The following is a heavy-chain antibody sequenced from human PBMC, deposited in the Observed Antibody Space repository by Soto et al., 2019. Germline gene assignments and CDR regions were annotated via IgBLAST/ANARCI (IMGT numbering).Heavy chain of an antibody. D-gene: IGHD2-21*02. CDR1: GESCSGYY. Sequence: SETLSLTCAVYGESCSGYYWTWIRQAPGEGLEWIGEITRSGSTNYNPSLKSRVTISVDTSKNQFSLKLNSVTAADTAVYYCARDLWGYCGADCYPLDVWGQGTTVTVSS. CDR2: ITRSGST. V-gene: IGHV4-34*01. J-gene: IGHJ6*02. CDR3: ARDLWGYCGADCYPLDV.